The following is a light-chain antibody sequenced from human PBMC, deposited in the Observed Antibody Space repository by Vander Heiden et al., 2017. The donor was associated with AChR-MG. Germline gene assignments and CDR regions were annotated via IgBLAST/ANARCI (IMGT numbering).Light chain of an antibody. J-gene: IGKJ2*01. CDR1: QSVSSSY. CDR3: QQYGSSLMYT. Sequence: VLTQSPGTLSLSPGERATLSCRASQSVSSSYLAWYQQKPGQAPRLLIYGASSRATGIPDRSSGSGSGTDFTLTISRLEPEAFAVYYCQQYGSSLMYTFGQGTKLEIK. V-gene: IGKV3-20*01. CDR2: GAS.